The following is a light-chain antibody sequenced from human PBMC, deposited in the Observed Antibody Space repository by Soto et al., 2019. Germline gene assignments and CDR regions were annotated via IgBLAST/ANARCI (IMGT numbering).Light chain of an antibody. CDR2: VNSDGSH. V-gene: IGLV4-69*01. J-gene: IGLJ1*01. CDR3: QTWGTGFQG. CDR1: SGRSKYA. Sequence: QLVLTQSPSASASLGASVKLTCTLSSGRSKYAIAWHQQQPEKGPRYLMKVNSDGSHSKGDGIPDRFSGSSSGTERYLTISSLQSEDEADYYCQTWGTGFQGFGTGTKVTVL.